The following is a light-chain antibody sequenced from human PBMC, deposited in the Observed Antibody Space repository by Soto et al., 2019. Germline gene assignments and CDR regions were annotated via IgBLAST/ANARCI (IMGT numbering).Light chain of an antibody. V-gene: IGLV6-57*04. CDR2: EDD. Sequence: NFMLTQPHSVSESPGKTVTISCTRSSGNIGSNYVQWYQQRPGSAPTTLIYEDDQRPSRVPDRFSGSIDRSSNSASLTISGLKTEYEADYYCQSYDSSTPVVFGGGTPLTVL. CDR1: SGNIGSNY. J-gene: IGLJ2*01. CDR3: QSYDSSTPVV.